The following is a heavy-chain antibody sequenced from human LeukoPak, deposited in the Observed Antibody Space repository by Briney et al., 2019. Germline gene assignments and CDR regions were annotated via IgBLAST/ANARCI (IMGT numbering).Heavy chain of an antibody. D-gene: IGHD3-22*01. CDR2: TSSSSTTI. CDR3: ARDPTYDSSGYYQYYYGMDV. J-gene: IGHJ6*02. V-gene: IGHV3-48*02. CDR1: GFTFSSYS. Sequence: PGGSLRLSCAASGFTFSSYSMNWVRQAPGKGLEWVSYTSSSSTTIYYADSVKGRFTISRDNAKNSLYLQMNSLRDEGTAVYYCARDPTYDSSGYYQYYYGMDVWGQGTTVTVSS.